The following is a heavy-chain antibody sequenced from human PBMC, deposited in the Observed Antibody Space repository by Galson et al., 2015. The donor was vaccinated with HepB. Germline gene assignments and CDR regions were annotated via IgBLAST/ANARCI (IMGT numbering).Heavy chain of an antibody. J-gene: IGHJ3*02. CDR2: IYPGDSDA. CDR3: ARHHPNSGSYYGAFDI. CDR1: GYTLTTYW. Sequence: QSGAEVKKPGESLKISCWGSGYTLTTYWIGWVRQMPGKGLEWMGIIYPGDSDARYSPSFQGLVTISVHKSINTAYLQLNSLRASDTAIYYCARHHPNSGSYYGAFDIWGQGTMVTVSS. V-gene: IGHV5-51*01. D-gene: IGHD1-26*01.